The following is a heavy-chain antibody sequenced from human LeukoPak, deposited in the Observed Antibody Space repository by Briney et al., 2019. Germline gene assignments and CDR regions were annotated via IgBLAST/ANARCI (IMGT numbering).Heavy chain of an antibody. Sequence: GASVKVSCKASGYTFTGYYMHWVRQAPGQGLEWMGRINPNSGGTNYAQKFKGGVTMTRDTSISTASMALSRLRSDDTAVYYCARDVGIVGVPAYWSQGTLVTVYS. CDR1: GYTFTGYY. CDR2: INPNSGGT. CDR3: ARDVGIVGVPAY. D-gene: IGHD1-26*01. J-gene: IGHJ4*02. V-gene: IGHV1-2*06.